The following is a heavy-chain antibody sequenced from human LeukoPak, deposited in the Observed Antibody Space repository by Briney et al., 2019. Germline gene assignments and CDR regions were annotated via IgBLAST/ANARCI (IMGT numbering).Heavy chain of an antibody. J-gene: IGHJ5*02. V-gene: IGHV4-59*08. Sequence: PSETLSLTCTVSGGSISSYYWSWIRQPPGKGLEWIGYIYYSGSTNYNPSLKSRVTISVDTSKNQFSLKLSSVTAAGTAVYYCARHPSYGDYVVWFDPWGQGTLVTVSS. CDR2: IYYSGST. D-gene: IGHD4-17*01. CDR3: ARHPSYGDYVVWFDP. CDR1: GGSISSYY.